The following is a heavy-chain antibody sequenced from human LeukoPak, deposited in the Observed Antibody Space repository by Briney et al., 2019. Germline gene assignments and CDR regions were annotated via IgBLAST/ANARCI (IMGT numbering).Heavy chain of an antibody. D-gene: IGHD3-16*01. CDR1: GFTFSSHG. Sequence: GGSLRLSCAGSGFTFSSHGMHWVRQAPGKGLEWVAFIRYDGSNKYYADSVKGRFTISRENSKNTLYLQMNSLRAEDTAVYYCASPMAYDYIPDYWGQGTLVTVSS. CDR2: IRYDGSNK. V-gene: IGHV3-30*02. CDR3: ASPMAYDYIPDY. J-gene: IGHJ4*02.